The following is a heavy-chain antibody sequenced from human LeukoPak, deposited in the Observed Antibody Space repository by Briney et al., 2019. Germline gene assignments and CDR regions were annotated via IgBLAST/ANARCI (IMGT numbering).Heavy chain of an antibody. D-gene: IGHD6-19*01. V-gene: IGHV4-34*01. CDR2: INHSGST. J-gene: IGHJ4*02. CDR3: ARSSGWVPFDY. Sequence: PSETLSLTCAVYGGSFSGYYWSWIRQPPGKGLEWIGEINHSGSTNYNPSLKSRVTISVDTSKNQFSLKLSSVTAADTAVYYCARSSGWVPFDYWGQGTLVTVSS. CDR1: GGSFSGYY.